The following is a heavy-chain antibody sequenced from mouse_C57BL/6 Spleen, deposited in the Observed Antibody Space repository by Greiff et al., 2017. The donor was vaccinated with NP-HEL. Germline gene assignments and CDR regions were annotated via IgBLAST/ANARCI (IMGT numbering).Heavy chain of an antibody. V-gene: IGHV1-54*01. Sequence: VQLQQSGAELVRPGTSVKVSCKASGYAFTNYLIEWVKQRPGQGLEWIGVINPGSGGTNYNEKFKGKATLTADKSSSTAYMQLSSLTSEDSAVYFCARKGTYYSNCFDYWGQGTTLTVSS. CDR1: GYAFTNYL. CDR3: ARKGTYYSNCFDY. CDR2: INPGSGGT. D-gene: IGHD2-5*01. J-gene: IGHJ2*01.